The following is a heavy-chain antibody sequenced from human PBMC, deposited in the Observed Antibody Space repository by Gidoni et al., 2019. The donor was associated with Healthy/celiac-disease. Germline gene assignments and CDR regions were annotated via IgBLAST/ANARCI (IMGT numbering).Heavy chain of an antibody. CDR3: ARDGADDGAFDI. CDR2: IWYDGSNK. V-gene: IGHV3-33*01. J-gene: IGHJ3*02. Sequence: QVQLVESGGGVVQPGRSLRLSCAASGFTFSSYGMHWVRQAPGKGLEWVAGIWYDGSNKYYADSVKGRFTISRDNSKNTLYLQMNSLRAEDTAVYYCARDGADDGAFDIWGQGTMVTVSS. D-gene: IGHD3-16*01. CDR1: GFTFSSYG.